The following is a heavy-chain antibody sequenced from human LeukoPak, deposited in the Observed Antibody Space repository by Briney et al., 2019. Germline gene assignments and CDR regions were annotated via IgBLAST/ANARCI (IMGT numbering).Heavy chain of an antibody. D-gene: IGHD2-15*01. CDR2: INSGGSTI. CDR1: GFTFSSYE. CDR3: PRGDSCPTY. J-gene: IGHJ4*02. Sequence: GGSLRLSCAASGFTFSSYEMNWVRQAPGRGLEWVSYINSGGSTIYYADSVKGRFTISRDNAKNSLYLQMNSLRAEDTAVYYRPRGDSCPTYWGQGTLVTVSS. V-gene: IGHV3-48*03.